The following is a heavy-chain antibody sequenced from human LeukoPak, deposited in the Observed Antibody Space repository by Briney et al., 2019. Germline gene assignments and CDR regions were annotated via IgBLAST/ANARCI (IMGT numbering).Heavy chain of an antibody. CDR2: INPNGGGT. V-gene: IGHV1-2*04. J-gene: IGHJ3*02. D-gene: IGHD6-19*01. Sequence: ASVKVSCKASGYTFTGYYMHWVRQAPGQGLEWMGWINPNGGGTNYAQKFQGWVTMTRDTSISTAYMELSRLRSDDTAVYYCARERDLAVADAGAFDIWGQGTMVTVSS. CDR1: GYTFTGYY. CDR3: ARERDLAVADAGAFDI.